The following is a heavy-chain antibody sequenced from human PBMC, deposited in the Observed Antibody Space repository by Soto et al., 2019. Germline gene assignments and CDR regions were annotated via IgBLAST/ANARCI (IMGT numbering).Heavy chain of an antibody. CDR2: ISSSSSYI. CDR3: ARDSRGYRFEY. CDR1: GLSLSSYS. V-gene: IGHV3-21*01. Sequence: GSLRLLAEPAGLSLSSYSMIWVRQAPGKGLEWVSSISSSSSYIYYADSVKGRFTISRDNAKKSLYLQMNSLRAEDTAAYYCARDSRGYRFEYWGQGTLVTVSS. J-gene: IGHJ4*02. D-gene: IGHD5-18*01.